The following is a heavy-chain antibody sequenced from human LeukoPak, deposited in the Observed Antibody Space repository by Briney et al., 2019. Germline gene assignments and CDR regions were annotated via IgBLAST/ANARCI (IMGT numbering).Heavy chain of an antibody. Sequence: GGSLRRYCADSGFTISNAWWSWVRHAPGMGWEWVGSIKSKDDGGTTDYAAPVKGRFTISRDDSNTTLYLQMNSLKIEDTAVYYCTTDQATMTTRGARRFYYYYMDGWGKGTTVTVSS. D-gene: IGHD5-24*01. CDR2: IKSKDDGGTT. V-gene: IGHV3-15*01. CDR3: TTDQATMTTRGARRFYYYYMDG. J-gene: IGHJ6*03. CDR1: GFTISNAW.